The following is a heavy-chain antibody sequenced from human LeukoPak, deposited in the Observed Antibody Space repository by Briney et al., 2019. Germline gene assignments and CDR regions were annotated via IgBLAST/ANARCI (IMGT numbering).Heavy chain of an antibody. V-gene: IGHV3-9*01. D-gene: IGHD3-22*01. CDR3: AKDREIVVVAYFFDY. J-gene: IGHJ4*02. CDR1: GFTFDDHA. Sequence: GGSLRLSCAASGFTFDDHAMHWVRQAPGKGLEWVAGISWNSGTIGYADSVKGRFTISRDNAKDSLYLQMNNLRAEDTALYYCAKDREIVVVAYFFDYWGQGTLVTVSS. CDR2: ISWNSGTI.